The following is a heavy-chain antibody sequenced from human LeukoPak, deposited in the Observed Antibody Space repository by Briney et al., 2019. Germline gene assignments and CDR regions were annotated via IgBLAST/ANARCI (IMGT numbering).Heavy chain of an antibody. V-gene: IGHV3-7*03. CDR2: IHKDGRVM. D-gene: IGHD3-22*01. CDR3: ASSHDSSGND. CDR1: GFSFSTYW. Sequence: GGSLRLSCAASGFSFSTYWMAWVRQAPGKGLEWVGNIHKDGRVMFYAASVKGRFTISRDNAKNSLYLDVNSLRDEDAAIYYCASSHDSSGNDWGQGTLVTVTS. J-gene: IGHJ4*02.